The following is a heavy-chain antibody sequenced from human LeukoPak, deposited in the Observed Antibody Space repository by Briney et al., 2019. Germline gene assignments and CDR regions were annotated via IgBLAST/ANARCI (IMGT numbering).Heavy chain of an antibody. CDR3: ARDHLGATAGPLDS. CDR1: GGTFSSYA. D-gene: IGHD1-1*01. Sequence: GASVKVSCKASGGTFSSYAISWVRQAPGQGLEWMGWINPNSSGTKYAPRFQSRVTMTSDTSINTAYMEVSSLKSDDTAMYYCARDHLGATAGPLDSWGQGTLVTVSS. CDR2: INPNSSGT. V-gene: IGHV1-2*02. J-gene: IGHJ4*02.